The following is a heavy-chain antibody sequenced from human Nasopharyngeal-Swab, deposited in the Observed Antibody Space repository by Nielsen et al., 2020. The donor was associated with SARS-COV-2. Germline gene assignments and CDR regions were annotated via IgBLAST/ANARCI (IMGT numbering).Heavy chain of an antibody. CDR3: AKVRYSGYDHYYYYGMDV. Sequence: GGSLGLSCAASGFTFSSYAMSWVRQAPGKGLEWVSAISGSGGSTYYADSVKGRFTISRDNSKNTLYLQMNSLRAEDTAVYYCAKVRYSGYDHYYYYGMDVWGQGTTVTVSS. J-gene: IGHJ6*02. V-gene: IGHV3-23*01. CDR2: ISGSGGST. CDR1: GFTFSSYA. D-gene: IGHD5-12*01.